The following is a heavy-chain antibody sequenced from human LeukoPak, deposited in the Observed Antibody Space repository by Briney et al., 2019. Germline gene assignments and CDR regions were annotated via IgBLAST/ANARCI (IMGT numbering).Heavy chain of an antibody. V-gene: IGHV4-38-2*02. CDR3: AREEDNYDYVWGRATEYYFDY. J-gene: IGHJ4*02. D-gene: IGHD3-16*01. Sequence: PSQTLSLTCAVSGDPIRSTYYWGGIRQPPGKGREWIGSIYQTGSTYYNPSLKSRLTISLDMSNTQFTLRLSSVTAADTAVYYCAREEDNYDYVWGRATEYYFDYWGQGTLVTVSS. CDR2: IYQTGST. CDR1: GDPIRSTYY.